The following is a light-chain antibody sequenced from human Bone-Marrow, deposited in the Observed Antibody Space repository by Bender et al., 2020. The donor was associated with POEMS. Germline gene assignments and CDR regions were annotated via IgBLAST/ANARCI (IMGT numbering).Light chain of an antibody. CDR1: SSNIGAHA. Sequence: QSVLTQPPSASGTPGQRVTISCSGGSSNIGAHAVNWYQHLPGTTPKLLIYSSHPRPSEVPDRFSGPRSGTSASLAISGLQSEDEADYYCAVWDDSLNGWVFGGGTKLTVL. CDR3: AVWDDSLNGWV. CDR2: SSH. V-gene: IGLV1-44*01. J-gene: IGLJ3*02.